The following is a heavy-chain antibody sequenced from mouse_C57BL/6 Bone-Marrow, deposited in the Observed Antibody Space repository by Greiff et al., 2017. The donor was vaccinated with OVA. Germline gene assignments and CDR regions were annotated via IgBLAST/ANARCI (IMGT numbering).Heavy chain of an antibody. CDR2: IYPGDGDT. V-gene: IGHV1-82*01. J-gene: IGHJ3*01. Sequence: QVQLQQSGPELVKPGASVKISCKASGYAFSSSWMNWVKQRPGKGLEWIGRIYPGDGDTNYNGKFKGKATLTADKSSSTAYMQLSSLTSEDSAVYFCAELLRPSGAYGGKGTLVTVSA. CDR3: AELLRPSGAY. CDR1: GYAFSSSW. D-gene: IGHD1-2*01.